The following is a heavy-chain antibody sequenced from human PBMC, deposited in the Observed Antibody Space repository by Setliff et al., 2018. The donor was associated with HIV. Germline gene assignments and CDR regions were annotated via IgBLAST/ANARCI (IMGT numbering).Heavy chain of an antibody. CDR2: INHSGST. CDR3: ARDFCSSTTCTNWFHP. D-gene: IGHD2-2*01. V-gene: IGHV4-34*01. Sequence: KPSETLSLTCGVHGGSFSGYYWSWIRQPPGKGLEWIGEINHSGSTRYNPSLKSRVTISVDTSKNQFSLNLSSVTAADTAVYYCARDFCSSTTCTNWFHPWGQGTLVTVSS. CDR1: GGSFSGYY. J-gene: IGHJ5*02.